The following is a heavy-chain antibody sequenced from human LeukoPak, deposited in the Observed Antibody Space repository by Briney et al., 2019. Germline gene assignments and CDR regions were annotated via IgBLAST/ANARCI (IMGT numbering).Heavy chain of an antibody. CDR2: VSFDGSST. CDR3: ARELGSAVAACPLDY. D-gene: IGHD6-6*01. Sequence: GGSLRLSCAASGFSFSSYWIHWVRQGPGKGLVWVSRVSFDGSSTTYADSVKGRFTISRDNAKNTLYLQMNSLRVEDTAVYYCARELGSAVAACPLDYWGQGTLVTVSS. V-gene: IGHV3-74*01. J-gene: IGHJ4*02. CDR1: GFSFSSYW.